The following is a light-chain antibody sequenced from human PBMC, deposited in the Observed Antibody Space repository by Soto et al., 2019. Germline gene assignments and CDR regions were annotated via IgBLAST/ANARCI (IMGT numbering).Light chain of an antibody. J-gene: IGKJ3*01. V-gene: IGKV4-1*01. CDR3: QQYYSTLFT. CDR1: QSVLYSSNNKNY. Sequence: DIVMTQSPDSLAVSLGERATINCKSSQSVLYSSNNKNYLAWYQQKPGQPPKLLIYWASTRESGVPDRFSGSGSGTDFTLTISSLQAEDVEVYYCQQYYSTLFTFGPGTKVDIK. CDR2: WAS.